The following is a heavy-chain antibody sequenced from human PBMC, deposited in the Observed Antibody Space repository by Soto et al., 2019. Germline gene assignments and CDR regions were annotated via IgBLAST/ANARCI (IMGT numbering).Heavy chain of an antibody. V-gene: IGHV3-33*08. D-gene: IGHD2-21*01. CDR3: ARTDTGGTYCEF. J-gene: IGHJ4*02. CDR2: ISYLGTKT. CDR1: GFTFSEYD. Sequence: QVQLVESGGGVVQPGMSLSLSCADSGFTFSEYDMHWVRQAPGKGLEWVALISYLGTKTDYADSVKGRFTISRDNFKKSVSLQIERLRDEDSAVYFGARTDTGGTYCEFWGRETMVTVS.